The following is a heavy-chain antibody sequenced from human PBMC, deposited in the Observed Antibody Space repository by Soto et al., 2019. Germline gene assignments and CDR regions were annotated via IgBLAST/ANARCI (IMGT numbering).Heavy chain of an antibody. V-gene: IGHV4-31*03. CDR3: ATVRWELHDAFDI. Sequence: QVQLQESGPGLVKPSQTLSLTCTVSGGSISTGGYYWSWIRQHPGRGLEWIGYLYHSGMTFSNPSLQSRVAISIDTSKNKFSLKRSSVTAADTTVYYCATVRWELHDAFDIWGQGTMVSVSS. J-gene: IGHJ3*02. CDR2: LYHSGMT. D-gene: IGHD1-26*01. CDR1: GGSISTGGYY.